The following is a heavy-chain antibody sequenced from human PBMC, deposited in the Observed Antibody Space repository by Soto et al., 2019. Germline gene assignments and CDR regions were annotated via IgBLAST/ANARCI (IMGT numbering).Heavy chain of an antibody. CDR3: ARQIFAADY. V-gene: IGHV1-69*01. Sequence: QVQLVQSGAEVKKPGSSVKVSCEAPGGTFDHAAITWVRQAPGQGLEWVGGINPMFNSTHYAQKFQVRVTITADAVTSTAFMELRGLTSDDTAVYYCARQIFAADYWGQGTLLVVSS. D-gene: IGHD3-9*01. CDR1: GGTFDHAA. CDR2: INPMFNST. J-gene: IGHJ4*02.